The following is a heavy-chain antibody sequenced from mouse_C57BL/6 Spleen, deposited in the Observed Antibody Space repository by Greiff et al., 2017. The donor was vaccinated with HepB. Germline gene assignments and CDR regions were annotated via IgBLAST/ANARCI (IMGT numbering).Heavy chain of an antibody. V-gene: IGHV1-64*01. CDR1: GYTFTSYW. CDR2: IHPNSGST. CDR3: ARHGSSYVGAMDY. D-gene: IGHD1-1*01. Sequence: QVQLQQPGAELVKPGASVKLSCKASGYTFTSYWMHWVKQRPGQGLEWIGMIHPNSGSTNYNEKFKSKATLTVDKSSSTAYMQLSSLTSEDSAVYYCARHGSSYVGAMDYWGQGTSVTVSS. J-gene: IGHJ4*01.